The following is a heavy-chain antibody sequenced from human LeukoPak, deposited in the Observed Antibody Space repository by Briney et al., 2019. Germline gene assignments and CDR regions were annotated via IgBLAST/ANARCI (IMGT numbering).Heavy chain of an antibody. D-gene: IGHD1-7*01. CDR1: GDNPSSDSAS. CDR2: TYFTSKWTG. V-gene: IGHV6-1*01. Sequence: SQTLSLTRAISGDNPSSDSASWHWIRQSPSRGLEWLGRTYFTSKWTGEQAVSVRGRITIKPDTSRNQFTLQLNSVSVEDTAVYYCARRASWNSYFYLWGQGALVIVSS. J-gene: IGHJ4*02. CDR3: ARRASWNSYFYL.